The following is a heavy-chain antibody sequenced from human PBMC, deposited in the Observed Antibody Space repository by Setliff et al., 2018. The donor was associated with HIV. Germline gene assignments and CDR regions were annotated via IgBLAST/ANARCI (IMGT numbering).Heavy chain of an antibody. CDR1: GYTLTELS. D-gene: IGHD3-16*01. V-gene: IGHV1-24*01. J-gene: IGHJ3*02. Sequence: ASVKVSCKVSGYTLTELSVHWVRQAPGEGLEWMGGFDPEDGETIYAEKFQGRVTMTEDTATDTAYMELSSLRSEDTAVYYCATYRHPGGSSAFDIWGQGTMVTVSS. CDR3: ATYRHPGGSSAFDI. CDR2: FDPEDGET.